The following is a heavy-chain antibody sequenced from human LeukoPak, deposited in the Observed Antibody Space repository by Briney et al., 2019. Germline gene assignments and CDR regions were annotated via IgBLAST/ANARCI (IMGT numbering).Heavy chain of an antibody. D-gene: IGHD2-21*01. CDR3: ARDRYCGGDCVGGWFDP. V-gene: IGHV1-69*13. Sequence: SVKVSCKASGGTFSSYAISWVRQAPGQGLEWMGGIIPIFGTANYAQKFQGRVTITADESTSTAYMELSSLRSEDTAVYYCARDRYCGGDCVGGWFDPWGQGTLVTVSS. CDR2: IIPIFGTA. J-gene: IGHJ5*02. CDR1: GGTFSSYA.